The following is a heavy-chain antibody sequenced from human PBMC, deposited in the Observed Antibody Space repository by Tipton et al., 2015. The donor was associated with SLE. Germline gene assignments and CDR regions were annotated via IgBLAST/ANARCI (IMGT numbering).Heavy chain of an antibody. V-gene: IGHV4-34*01. J-gene: IGHJ3*02. CDR1: GGSFSGYY. CDR2: INQSGST. D-gene: IGHD1-26*01. CDR3: VRWDLYDAFDI. Sequence: KPSETPSLTCAVYGGSFSGYYWSWIRQPPGKGLEWIAEINQSGSTNYNASLKSRVTISLDTSKSLISLKMTSVTAADTAVYFCVRWDLYDAFDIWGQGTLVTVSS.